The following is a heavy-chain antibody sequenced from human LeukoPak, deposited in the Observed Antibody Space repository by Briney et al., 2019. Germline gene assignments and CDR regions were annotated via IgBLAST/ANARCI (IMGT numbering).Heavy chain of an antibody. CDR1: GGTFSSYA. CDR2: IIPIFGTA. D-gene: IGHD4-23*01. Sequence: GASVKVSCKASGGTFSSYAISWVRQAPGQGLEWMGRIIPIFGTANYAQKFQGRVTITTDESTSTAYMELRSLRSEDTAVYYCAAETMVVTPYYFDYWGQGTLVTVSS. CDR3: AAETMVVTPYYFDY. J-gene: IGHJ4*02. V-gene: IGHV1-69*05.